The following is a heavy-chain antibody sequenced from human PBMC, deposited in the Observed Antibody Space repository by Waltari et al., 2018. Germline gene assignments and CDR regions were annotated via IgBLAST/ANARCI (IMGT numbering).Heavy chain of an antibody. V-gene: IGHV1-24*01. J-gene: IGHJ3*02. CDR1: GYTLTELS. Sequence: QVELVQSGAEVKKPGASVKVSCKVSGYTLTELSMHWVRQAPGKRLEWMGGFDPEDGETIYAQKFQGRVTMTEDTSTDTAYMELSSLRSEDTAVYYCATVGGSYRTDAFDIWGQGTMVTVSS. D-gene: IGHD1-26*01. CDR2: FDPEDGET. CDR3: ATVGGSYRTDAFDI.